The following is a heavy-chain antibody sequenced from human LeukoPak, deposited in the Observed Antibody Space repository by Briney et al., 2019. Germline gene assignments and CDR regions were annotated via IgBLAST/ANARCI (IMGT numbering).Heavy chain of an antibody. V-gene: IGHV3-23*01. CDR1: GFTFSSYA. D-gene: IGHD3-22*01. CDR2: ISGSGGST. J-gene: IGHJ2*01. Sequence: GGSLRLSCAASGFTFSSYAMSWVRQAPGKGLEWVSAISGSGGSTYYADFVKGRFTIARDNSKNTMYLQMNNLRAEDTAVYSCAIAPNSSDYSAGYWYFDLWGRGTLVTVSS. CDR3: AIAPNSSDYSAGYWYFDL.